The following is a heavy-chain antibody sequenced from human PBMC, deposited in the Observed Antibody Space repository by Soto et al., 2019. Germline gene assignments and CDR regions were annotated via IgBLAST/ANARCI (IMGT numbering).Heavy chain of an antibody. D-gene: IGHD3-3*01. CDR3: ARDFASFDY. Sequence: PSETRSLPCTVSGGSFKSGSYSWSWIRQPPGKGLEWFGYVYHTGRTSYNPSLTSRVSISMDTSKNQLSLNLDSVTAADSAGYFCARDFASFDYWGQGTLVTVSS. V-gene: IGHV4-61*01. CDR2: VYHTGRT. CDR1: GGSFKSGSYS. J-gene: IGHJ4*02.